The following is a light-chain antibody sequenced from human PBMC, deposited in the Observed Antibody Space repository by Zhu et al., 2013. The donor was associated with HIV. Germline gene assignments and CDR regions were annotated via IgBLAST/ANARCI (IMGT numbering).Light chain of an antibody. CDR1: QGISSY. Sequence: DIQMTQSPSSLSASVGDRVTITCRASQGISSYLAWYQQKPGKVPKLLIYGASTLHSGVTSRFSGRGSGTDFTLTIDNLQPEDVATYYCQNYNSARGRTFGQGTKVEIK. CDR2: GAS. V-gene: IGKV1-27*01. J-gene: IGKJ1*01. CDR3: QNYNSARGRT.